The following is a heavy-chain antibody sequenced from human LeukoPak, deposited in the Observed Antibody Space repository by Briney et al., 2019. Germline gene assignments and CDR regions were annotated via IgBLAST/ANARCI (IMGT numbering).Heavy chain of an antibody. J-gene: IGHJ3*02. V-gene: IGHV3-48*03. CDR2: ISGSGTTT. CDR3: ARNLVSGAYTFDI. CDR1: GVTFSRYD. Sequence: SGGSLRLSSAASGVTFSRYDINRVRQAPGKGLEWVSYISGSGTTTYYADSVKGRFTISRDYSKNSLYLQMNSLRAEDTAVYYCARNLVSGAYTFDIWGQGTMVTVSS. D-gene: IGHD3-16*01.